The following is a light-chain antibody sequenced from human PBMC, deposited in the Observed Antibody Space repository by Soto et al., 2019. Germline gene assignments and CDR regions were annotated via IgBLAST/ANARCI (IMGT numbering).Light chain of an antibody. Sequence: QSALTQPASVSGSPGQSITISCTGTSSDVGAYNYVSWYQQHPGQAPKLMIYDVSNRPSGVSDRFSGSKSGNPASLTISGLQAEDEADYYCYSCSRSSGTRYVFGTGTKVTVL. J-gene: IGLJ1*01. CDR3: YSCSRSSGTRYV. V-gene: IGLV2-14*03. CDR1: SSDVGAYNY. CDR2: DVS.